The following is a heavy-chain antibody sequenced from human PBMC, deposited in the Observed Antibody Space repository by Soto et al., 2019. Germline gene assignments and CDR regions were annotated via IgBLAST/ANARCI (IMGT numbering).Heavy chain of an antibody. Sequence: EVQLVESGGGLVQPGGSLRLSCAASGFTFSSYEMNWVRQAPGKGLEWVSYISPNATTIYYADSVKGRFTISRDNAKNSLYMQMHSLRVEDTAVYYCARAAVTLVRGVYGMDVWGQGTTVTVSS. V-gene: IGHV3-48*03. D-gene: IGHD3-10*01. CDR2: ISPNATTI. CDR1: GFTFSSYE. CDR3: ARAAVTLVRGVYGMDV. J-gene: IGHJ6*02.